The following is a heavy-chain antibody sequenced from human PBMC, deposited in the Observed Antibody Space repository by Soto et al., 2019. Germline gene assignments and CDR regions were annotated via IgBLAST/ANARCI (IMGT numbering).Heavy chain of an antibody. CDR3: ARERPDGARLDP. D-gene: IGHD6-6*01. Sequence: PSETLSLTCTVSGGSISSYYWSWIRQPPGKGLEWIGYIYYSGSTNYNPSLKSRVTISVDTSKNQFSLKLSSVTAADTAVYYCARERPDGARLDPWGQRTLVTVSS. CDR2: IYYSGST. V-gene: IGHV4-59*01. CDR1: GGSISSYY. J-gene: IGHJ5*02.